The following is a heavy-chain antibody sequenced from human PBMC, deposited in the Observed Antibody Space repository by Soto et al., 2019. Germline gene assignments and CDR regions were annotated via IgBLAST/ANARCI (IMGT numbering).Heavy chain of an antibody. CDR1: GYTFTSYY. D-gene: IGHD3-16*02. CDR2: INPSGGST. Sequence: DSLKVSCKASGYTFTSYYMHWVRQAPGQGLEWIGIINPSGGSTSYAQKFQGRVTMTRDTSTSTVYMELSSLRSEDTAVYYCARGAMITFGGVIVPYFDYWGQGTLVTVSS. J-gene: IGHJ4*02. V-gene: IGHV1-46*01. CDR3: ARGAMITFGGVIVPYFDY.